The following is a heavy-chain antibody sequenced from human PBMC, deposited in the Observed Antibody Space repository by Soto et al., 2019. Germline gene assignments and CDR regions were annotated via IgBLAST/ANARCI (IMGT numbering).Heavy chain of an antibody. CDR2: IYYSGST. CDR3: ARSDGRY. V-gene: IGHV4-59*01. Sequence: PSETLSLTCVVSGGSFSGYYGTWIRQPPGKGLEWIGYIYYSGSTNYNPSLKSRVTISVDTSKNQFSLKLSSVTAADTAVYYCARSDGRYWGQGTLVTVSS. CDR1: GGSFSGYY. J-gene: IGHJ4*02.